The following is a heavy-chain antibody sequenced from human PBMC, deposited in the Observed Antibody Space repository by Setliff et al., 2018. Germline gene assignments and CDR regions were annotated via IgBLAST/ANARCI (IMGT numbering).Heavy chain of an antibody. CDR1: GGSLSSGSFY. J-gene: IGHJ4*02. D-gene: IGHD6-13*01. V-gene: IGHV4-39*01. CDR2: IYYSGRT. Sequence: KPSETLSLTCTLSGGSLSSGSFYWSWIRQPPGKGLEWLGSIYYSGRTYYNPSLKSRVTISVDTSNTQFSLKLSSVTAADTAVYYFARRGMSSSWFQGDFHYWGQGTLVTVSS. CDR3: ARRGMSSSWFQGDFHY.